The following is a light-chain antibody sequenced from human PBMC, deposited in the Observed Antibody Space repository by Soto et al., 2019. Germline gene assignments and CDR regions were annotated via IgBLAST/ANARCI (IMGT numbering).Light chain of an antibody. J-gene: IGLJ3*02. V-gene: IGLV2-14*01. CDR2: DVS. CDR1: SSDVGGYNY. CDR3: SSYTSSSTLGVV. Sequence: QSALTQPASVSGSPGQSITISCTGTSSDVGGYNYVSWYQQHPGKAPKLMIYDVSNRPSGVSNRFSGSKSGSTASLTISGLQAEDEADYYCSSYTSSSTLGVVFGGGTQLTVL.